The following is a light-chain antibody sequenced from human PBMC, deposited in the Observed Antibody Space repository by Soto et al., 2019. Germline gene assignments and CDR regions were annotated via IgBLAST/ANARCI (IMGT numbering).Light chain of an antibody. CDR2: DAS. CDR3: QQRSKWPPIFT. J-gene: IGKJ3*01. Sequence: EIVMTQSPATLSLSPGERATLSCRASENVFSFMAWYQHRPGQAPSLLTYDASNRAAGVPASFSASGSGTDFTGTISSLEPEDVAVDYCQQRSKWPPIFTFGPGTKVEIK. CDR1: ENVFSF. V-gene: IGKV3-11*01.